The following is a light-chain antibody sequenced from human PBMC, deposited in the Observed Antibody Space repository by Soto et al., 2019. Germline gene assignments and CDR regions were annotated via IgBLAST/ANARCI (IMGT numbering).Light chain of an antibody. J-gene: IGKJ1*01. CDR2: GAS. CDR3: QQYDSSPWT. Sequence: EIVLTQSPGTLSLSPGERATLSCRASQSVSSSFLAWYQLKPGQAPRLLIYGASSRATGIPDRFSGSGSGTDFTLTISRLEPEDFAVYYCQQYDSSPWTFGQGTKVEI. CDR1: QSVSSSF. V-gene: IGKV3-20*01.